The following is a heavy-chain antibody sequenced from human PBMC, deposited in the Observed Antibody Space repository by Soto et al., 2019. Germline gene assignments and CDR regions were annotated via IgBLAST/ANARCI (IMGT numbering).Heavy chain of an antibody. D-gene: IGHD2-2*01. V-gene: IGHV1-8*01. J-gene: IGHJ4*02. Sequence: QVQLVQSGAEVKKPGASVKVSCKASGYTFTSYDINWVRQATGQGLEWMGWMNPNSGNTGYAQKFQGRVTMTRNTSISTAYMELSSLRSEDTAVYYCARVRYCSSTSCPATYYFDYWGQGTLVTVSS. CDR3: ARVRYCSSTSCPATYYFDY. CDR2: MNPNSGNT. CDR1: GYTFTSYD.